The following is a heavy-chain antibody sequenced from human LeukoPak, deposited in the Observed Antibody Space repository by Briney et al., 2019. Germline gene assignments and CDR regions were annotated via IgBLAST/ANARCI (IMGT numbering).Heavy chain of an antibody. J-gene: IGHJ4*02. CDR3: AKGYDEPYCGGDCYFDY. CDR1: GFTFSSYA. CDR2: ISGSGGST. Sequence: SGGSLRLSCAASGFTFSSYAMSGVRRATGKGVEWVSAISGSGGSTYCADSVKGRFTISRDNSKNTPHLQMNSPRAEDTAVYYCAKGYDEPYCGGDCYFDYWGQGTLVTVSS. D-gene: IGHD2-21*01. V-gene: IGHV3-23*01.